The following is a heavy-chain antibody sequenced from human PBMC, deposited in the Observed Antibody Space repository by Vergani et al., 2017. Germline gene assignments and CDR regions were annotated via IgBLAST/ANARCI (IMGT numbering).Heavy chain of an antibody. CDR3: ARDRGGTGTDY. CDR2: ISSSSSYI. CDR1: APPPSSYS. J-gene: IGHJ4*02. Sequence: LPLVASARGLVKPGGHLRLSCAASAPPPSSYSLTWVRQAPGKGLEWVSSISSSSSYIYYADSVKGRFTISRDNAKNSLYLQMNSLRAEDTAVYYCARDRGGTGTDYWGQGTLVTVSS. D-gene: IGHD1-1*01. V-gene: IGHV3-21*01.